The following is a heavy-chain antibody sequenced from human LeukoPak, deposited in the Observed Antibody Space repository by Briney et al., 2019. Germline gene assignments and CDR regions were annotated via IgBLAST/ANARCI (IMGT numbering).Heavy chain of an antibody. CDR3: AVRGSVKPVREIAVAGPIDY. J-gene: IGHJ4*02. V-gene: IGHV3-23*01. CDR2: ITGNGGST. D-gene: IGHD6-19*01. CDR1: GFTFSSYA. Sequence: GESLSLSCAVSGFTFSSYAISWVRQAPGKGLEWVSSITGNGGSTYYADSVKGRFTISRDNSKNTLYLQMNSLRAEDTAVYCCAVRGSVKPVREIAVAGPIDYWGEGTLVTVSS.